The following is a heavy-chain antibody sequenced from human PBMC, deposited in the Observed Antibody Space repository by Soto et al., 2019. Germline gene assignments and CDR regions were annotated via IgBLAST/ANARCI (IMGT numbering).Heavy chain of an antibody. D-gene: IGHD6-19*01. CDR1: GGSISSYY. V-gene: IGHV4-59*01. CDR2: IYYSGST. CDR3: ARAVAGPPDFDY. J-gene: IGHJ4*02. Sequence: SETLSLTCTVSGGSISSYYWSWIRQPPGKGLEWIGYIYYSGSTNYNPSLKSRVTISVDTSKNQFSLKLSSVTAADTAVYYCARAVAGPPDFDYWGQGTLVTVSS.